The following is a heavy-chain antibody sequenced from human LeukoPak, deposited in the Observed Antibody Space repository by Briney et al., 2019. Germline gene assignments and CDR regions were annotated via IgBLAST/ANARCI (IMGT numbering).Heavy chain of an antibody. CDR1: GFTFSSYW. V-gene: IGHV3-74*01. D-gene: IGHD3-9*01. CDR2: IDSDGSIT. J-gene: IGHJ4*02. Sequence: GGSLRLSCAASGFTFSSYWMSWVRQAPGKGLVWVSHIDSDGSITTYADSVKGRFTISRDNARNTLYLQMNSLRAEDTAVYYCARVLTPANIDSWGQGTLVTVSS. CDR3: ARVLTPANIDS.